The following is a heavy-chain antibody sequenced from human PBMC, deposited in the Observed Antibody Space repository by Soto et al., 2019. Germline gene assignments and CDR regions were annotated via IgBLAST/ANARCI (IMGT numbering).Heavy chain of an antibody. CDR3: AKAQGYGSFDY. V-gene: IGHV3-23*01. D-gene: IGHD5-12*01. CDR2: ISGSGVST. J-gene: IGHJ4*02. CDR1: GFTFSSYA. Sequence: EVQLLESGGGLVQPGGSLRLSCAASGFTFSSYAMNWVRQAPGKGLEWVSAISGSGVSTYADSVKGRFTISRDNSKNTLYLQMNSLRVEDTAVYYCAKAQGYGSFDYWGQGTLVTVSS.